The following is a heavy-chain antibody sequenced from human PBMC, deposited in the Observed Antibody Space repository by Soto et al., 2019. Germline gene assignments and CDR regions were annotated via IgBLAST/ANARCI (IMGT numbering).Heavy chain of an antibody. CDR2: IGGSGAYT. J-gene: IGHJ6*03. V-gene: IGHV3-23*01. D-gene: IGHD2-2*01. CDR1: GLSFPNYA. CDR3: AKGSSSTQFLNYYFYHMDV. Sequence: LLESGGGLVQPGGSLRLSCVASGLSFPNYAMNWVRQAPGKELEWVSGIGGSGAYTYYADSVKGRFTISRDNSKNTVYLQMNSLRGEDTAVYYCAKGSSSTQFLNYYFYHMDVWGKGTTVSVSS.